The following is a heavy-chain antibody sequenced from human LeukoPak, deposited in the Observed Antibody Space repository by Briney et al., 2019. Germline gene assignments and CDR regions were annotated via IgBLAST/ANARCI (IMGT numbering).Heavy chain of an antibody. CDR3: ARRRDWDRSFDY. Sequence: PSQTLSLTCTVSGGSISSGTYYWSWIRQPAGKGLEWIGRIYTSGSTNYNPSLKSRVTISVDTSKNQFSLKLSSVTAADTAVYYCARRRDWDRSFDYWGQGTLVTVSS. D-gene: IGHD2-21*02. V-gene: IGHV4-61*02. CDR1: GGSISSGTYY. J-gene: IGHJ4*02. CDR2: IYTSGST.